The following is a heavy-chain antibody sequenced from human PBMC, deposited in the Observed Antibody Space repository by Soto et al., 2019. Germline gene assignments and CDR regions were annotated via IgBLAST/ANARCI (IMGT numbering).Heavy chain of an antibody. V-gene: IGHV4-59*01. CDR2: IYYSGST. J-gene: IGHJ4*02. CDR3: AREPPYCSGGSCYSHYFDY. D-gene: IGHD2-15*01. CDR1: GGSISSYY. Sequence: PSETLSLTCTVSGGSISSYYWSWIRQPPGKGLEWIGYIYYSGSTNYNPSLKSRVTISVDTSKNQFSLKLSSVTAADTAVYYCAREPPYCSGGSCYSHYFDYWGQGTLVTVSS.